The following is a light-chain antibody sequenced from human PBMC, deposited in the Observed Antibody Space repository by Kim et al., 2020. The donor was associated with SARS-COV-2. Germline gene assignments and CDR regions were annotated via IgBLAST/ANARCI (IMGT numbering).Light chain of an antibody. J-gene: IGLJ1*01. CDR1: SSTIGGVYD. CDR2: GNN. CDR3: HSYDGSLRGYV. V-gene: IGLV1-40*01. Sequence: GFTSSCTGSSSTIGGVYDLHSYQQLPGPAPKLLIYGNNNRPSGVPARFSGSKSGTSASLVITGLQGEDEAEYYCHSYDGSLRGYVFGTGTKVTVL.